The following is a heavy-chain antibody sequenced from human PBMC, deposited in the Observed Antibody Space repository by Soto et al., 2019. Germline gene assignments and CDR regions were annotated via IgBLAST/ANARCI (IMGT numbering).Heavy chain of an antibody. CDR1: VFTFSSYS. CDR2: ISYDGSNK. D-gene: IGHD6-13*01. J-gene: IGHJ3*02. V-gene: IGHV3-30-3*01. CDR3: ARITGIAAAGGDAFDI. Sequence: GGSLRLSCAASVFTFSSYSMHLVRQAPGKGLECVSVISYDGSNKYYADSVKGRFTISRDNSKNTLYLQMNSLRAEDTAVYYCARITGIAAAGGDAFDIWGQGTMVTFSS.